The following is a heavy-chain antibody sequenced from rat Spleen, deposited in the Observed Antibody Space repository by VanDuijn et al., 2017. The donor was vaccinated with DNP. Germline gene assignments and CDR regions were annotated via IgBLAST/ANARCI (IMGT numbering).Heavy chain of an antibody. D-gene: IGHD4-4*01. J-gene: IGHJ4*01. CDR2: IIYDGSRT. CDR1: GVTFRNSW. Sequence: EVQLVESGGGLVQPGRSLKLSCVVSGVTFRNSWMFWIRQAPGKGLEWVASIIYDGSRTYYRDSVKGRFTISRDNAKSTLYLQMDSLRSEDTATYYCVRVNSGFLYYALDAWGQGTSVTVSS. CDR3: VRVNSGFLYYALDA. V-gene: IGHV5-31*01.